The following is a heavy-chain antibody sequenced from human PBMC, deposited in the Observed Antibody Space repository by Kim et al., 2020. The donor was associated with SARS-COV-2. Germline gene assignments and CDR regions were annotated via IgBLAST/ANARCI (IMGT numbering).Heavy chain of an antibody. CDR3: ARESGITGTTW. J-gene: IGHJ4*02. Sequence: GGSLRLSCAASGFTFSSYSMNWVRQAPGKGLEWVSSISSSSSYTYYADSVKGRFTISRDNAKNSLYLQMISLRAEDTALYYCARESGITGTTWGGQGNLVTLSS. D-gene: IGHD1-20*01. CDR2: ISSSSSYT. V-gene: IGHV3-21*01. CDR1: GFTFSSYS.